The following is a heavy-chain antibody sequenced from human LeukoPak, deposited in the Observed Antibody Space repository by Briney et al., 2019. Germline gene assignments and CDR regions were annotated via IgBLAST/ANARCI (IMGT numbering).Heavy chain of an antibody. CDR3: AKGQSLVATISS. D-gene: IGHD5-12*01. CDR1: GFTFDDYA. J-gene: IGHJ4*02. Sequence: GRSLRLSCAASGFTFDDYAMHWVRQAPGKGLEWVSGISWNSGSIGYADSVKGRFTISRDNAKNSLYLQMNSPRAEDTALYYCAKGQSLVATISSWGQGTLVTVSS. V-gene: IGHV3-9*01. CDR2: ISWNSGSI.